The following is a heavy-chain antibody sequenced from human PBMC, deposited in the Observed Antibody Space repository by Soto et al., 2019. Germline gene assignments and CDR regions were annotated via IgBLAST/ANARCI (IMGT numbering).Heavy chain of an antibody. D-gene: IGHD3-3*01. J-gene: IGHJ5*02. CDR3: ARAGFTIFGVVPNWFDP. Sequence: SETLSLTCTVSGGSISSGDYYWSWIRQPPGKGLECIGYISYDGSTYYNPSLKSRITISVDTSKNQFSLKLNSVTAADTAVYYCARAGFTIFGVVPNWFDPWGQGTLVTVSS. CDR2: ISYDGST. CDR1: GGSISSGDYY. V-gene: IGHV4-30-4*01.